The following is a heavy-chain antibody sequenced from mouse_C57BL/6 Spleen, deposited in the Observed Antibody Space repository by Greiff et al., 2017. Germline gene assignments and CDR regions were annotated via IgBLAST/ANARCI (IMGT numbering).Heavy chain of an antibody. CDR1: GYAFSSSW. CDR2: IYPGDGDT. J-gene: IGHJ2*01. V-gene: IGHV1-82*01. Sequence: VQLQQSGPELVKPGASVKISCKASGYAFSSSWMNWVKQRPGKGLEWIGRIYPGDGDTNYNGKFKGKATLTAEQSSSTAYMQLSSLTSEYSAVYFCARPGGPSYFDYWGQGTTLRVSS. D-gene: IGHD1-1*02. CDR3: ARPGGPSYFDY.